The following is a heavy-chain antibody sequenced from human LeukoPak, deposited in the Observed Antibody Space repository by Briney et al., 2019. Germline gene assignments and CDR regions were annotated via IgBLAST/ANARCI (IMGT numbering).Heavy chain of an antibody. V-gene: IGHV3-7*01. CDR3: ARAGGSSNFDY. CDR1: GFTFSNYW. Sequence: GGSLRLSCAASGFTFSNYWMRWVRQAPGKGLEWVANIKQDGSEKYYVDSVKGRFTISRDNAKNSLYLQMNSLRAEDTAVYYCARAGGSSNFDYWGQGTLVTVSS. J-gene: IGHJ4*02. CDR2: IKQDGSEK. D-gene: IGHD1-26*01.